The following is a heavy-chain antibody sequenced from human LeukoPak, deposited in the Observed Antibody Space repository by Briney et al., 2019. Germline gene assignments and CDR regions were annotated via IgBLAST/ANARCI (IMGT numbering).Heavy chain of an antibody. CDR3: ARVPRITMVRGVFDY. CDR1: GFTFSGYE. D-gene: IGHD3-10*01. Sequence: GGSLRLSCAASGFTFSGYEMNWVRQAPGKGPEWVSYISSSGSTIYYADSVKGRFTISRDNAKNSLYLQMNSLRAEDTAVYYCARVPRITMVRGVFDYWGQGTLVTVSS. V-gene: IGHV3-48*03. J-gene: IGHJ4*02. CDR2: ISSSGSTI.